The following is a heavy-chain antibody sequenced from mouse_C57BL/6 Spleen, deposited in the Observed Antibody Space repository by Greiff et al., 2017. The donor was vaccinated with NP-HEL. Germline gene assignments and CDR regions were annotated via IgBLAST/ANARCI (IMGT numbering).Heavy chain of an antibody. V-gene: IGHV14-2*01. J-gene: IGHJ2*01. CDR1: GFNIKDYY. Sequence: VQLKESGAELVKPGASVTLSCTASGFNIKDYYMHWVKQRTEPGLEWIGRIDPEDGEPKSAPKFQGKATITAETSSNTAYLQLSSLTSEDPAVYYCALIYYYGSSYYWGQGTTLTVSS. CDR3: ALIYYYGSSYY. CDR2: IDPEDGEP. D-gene: IGHD1-1*01.